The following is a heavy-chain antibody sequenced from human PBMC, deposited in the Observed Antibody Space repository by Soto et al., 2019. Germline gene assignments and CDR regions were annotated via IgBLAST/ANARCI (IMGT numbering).Heavy chain of an antibody. Sequence: QITLKESGPTLVKPTQTLTLTCTFSGFSLSTSGVGVGWIRQPPGKALEWLALIYWDDDKRYSPSLKSRLTITTDTSKNQVDLTMTNMDPVDTATYYCAHRRGYTDRSGYLNSWGQGTLVTVSS. CDR1: GFSLSTSGVG. V-gene: IGHV2-5*02. J-gene: IGHJ4*02. CDR3: AHRRGYTDRSGYLNS. D-gene: IGHD3-22*01. CDR2: IYWDDDK.